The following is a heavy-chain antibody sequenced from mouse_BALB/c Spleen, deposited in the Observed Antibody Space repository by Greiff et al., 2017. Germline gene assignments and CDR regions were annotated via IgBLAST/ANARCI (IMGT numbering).Heavy chain of an antibody. CDR1: GYTFTSYW. J-gene: IGHJ3*01. CDR3: TRSIGYGNYLFAY. D-gene: IGHD2-1*01. Sequence: QVQLQQPGAELVRPGASVKLSCKASGYTFTSYWINWVKQRPGQGLEWIGNIYPSDSYTNYNQKFKDKATLTVDKSSSTAYMQLSSPTSEDSAVYYCTRSIGYGNYLFAYWGQGTLVTVSS. CDR2: IYPSDSYT. V-gene: IGHV1-69*02.